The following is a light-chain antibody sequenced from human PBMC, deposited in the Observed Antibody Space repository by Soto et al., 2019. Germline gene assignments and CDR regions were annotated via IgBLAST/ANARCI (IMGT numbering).Light chain of an antibody. Sequence: DIQMTQSPSTLSASVGDRVTITCRASQSIRGWLAWYQQKPGKAPKLLIYQASSLQSGDPSRFSGSGAETECTLTISSLQPDYFATECCQQYNTYPWTGGQVTKLEIK. CDR3: QQYNTYPWT. CDR1: QSIRGW. J-gene: IGKJ1*01. V-gene: IGKV1-5*03. CDR2: QAS.